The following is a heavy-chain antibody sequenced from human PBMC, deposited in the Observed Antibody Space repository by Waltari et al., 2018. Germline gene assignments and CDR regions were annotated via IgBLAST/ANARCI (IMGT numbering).Heavy chain of an antibody. D-gene: IGHD1-20*01. V-gene: IGHV4-4*07. Sequence: QVQLQESGPGLVKPSETLSLTCTVPGGSLSSYSWSWIRQPAGKGLEWIGRIYTSGSTNYNPSLKSRVTMSVDTSKSQFSLKLSSVTAADTAVYYCASVYNRAFDIWGQGTLVTVSS. J-gene: IGHJ3*02. CDR1: GGSLSSYS. CDR3: ASVYNRAFDI. CDR2: IYTSGST.